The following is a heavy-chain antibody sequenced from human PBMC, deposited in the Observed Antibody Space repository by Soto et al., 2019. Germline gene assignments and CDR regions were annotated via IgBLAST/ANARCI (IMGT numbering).Heavy chain of an antibody. V-gene: IGHV1-18*01. CDR1: GYTFTSYG. CDR2: IGAYNGNT. CDR3: ARFYYDYVWGSYRYTGFDY. Sequence: ASVKVSCKASGYTFTSYGISWVRQAPGQGLEWMGWIGAYNGNTNYAQKLQGRVTMTTDTSTSTAYMELRSLRSDDTAVYYCARFYYDYVWGSYRYTGFDYWGQGTLVTVSS. J-gene: IGHJ4*02. D-gene: IGHD3-16*02.